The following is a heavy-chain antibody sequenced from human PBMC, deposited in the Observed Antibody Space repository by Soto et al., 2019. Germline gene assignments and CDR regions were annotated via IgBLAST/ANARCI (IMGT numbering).Heavy chain of an antibody. J-gene: IGHJ3*02. CDR3: AKQTTMVVVTTGDAFDI. Sequence: GGSLRLSCGASGFTFSSYAMNWVRQAPGKGLEWVSAISGSAASTYYADSVKGRFTISRDNSKNTLFLQMDGLRAEDTAVYFCAKQTTMVVVTTGDAFDIWGRGTMVTVPS. CDR2: ISGSAAST. V-gene: IGHV3-23*01. CDR1: GFTFSSYA. D-gene: IGHD2-21*02.